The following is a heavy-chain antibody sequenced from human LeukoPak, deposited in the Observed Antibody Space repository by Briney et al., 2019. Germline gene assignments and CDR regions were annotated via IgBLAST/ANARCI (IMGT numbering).Heavy chain of an antibody. J-gene: IGHJ4*02. CDR1: GFTFSSYW. CDR3: ARDTEAFDY. CDR2: MKQDGSEK. Sequence: GESLRLSCVASGFTFSSYWMSWVRQAPGRGLEGVAYMKQDGSEKYYVDSVKGRFTIFRNNAMNSLYLQMNSLRAGDTAVYYCARDTEAFDYWGQGTLVTVSS. V-gene: IGHV3-7*03.